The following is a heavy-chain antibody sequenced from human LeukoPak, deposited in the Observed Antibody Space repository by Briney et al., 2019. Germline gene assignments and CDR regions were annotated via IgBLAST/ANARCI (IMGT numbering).Heavy chain of an antibody. J-gene: IGHJ4*02. Sequence: PGGSLRLSCAASGFTFDDYAMHWVRQAPGKGLEWVSGISWNSGSIRYADSVKGRFTISRDNAKNSLYLQMNSLRAEDTALYYCAKVYYDSSGLDYWGQGTLVTVSS. CDR1: GFTFDDYA. V-gene: IGHV3-9*01. CDR3: AKVYYDSSGLDY. D-gene: IGHD3-22*01. CDR2: ISWNSGSI.